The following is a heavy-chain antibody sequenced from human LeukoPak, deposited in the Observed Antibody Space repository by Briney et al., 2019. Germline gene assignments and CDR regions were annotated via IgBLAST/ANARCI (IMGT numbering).Heavy chain of an antibody. Sequence: GGSLRLSCAASGFTFSSYAMHWVRQAPGKGLEGVAHISYDGNNKYYGDSVKGRFTISRENSKKTLYLQMNSLRAEDTAVYYCARDPTKRWLQNYFDDWGQGTLVTVSS. CDR1: GFTFSSYA. J-gene: IGHJ4*02. CDR3: ARDPTKRWLQNYFDD. CDR2: ISYDGNNK. V-gene: IGHV3-30*04. D-gene: IGHD5-24*01.